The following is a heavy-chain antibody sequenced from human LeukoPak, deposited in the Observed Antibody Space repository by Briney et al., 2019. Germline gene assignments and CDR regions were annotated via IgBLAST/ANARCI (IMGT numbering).Heavy chain of an antibody. CDR1: GFTFSSYS. V-gene: IGHV3-48*02. Sequence: PGGSLRLSCAASGFTFSSYSMNWVRQAPGKGLEWVSYISSSSSSTIYYADSVKGRFTISRDNAKNSLYLQMNSLRDEDTAVYYCARTRPSFTVIVVVPLDYWGQGTLVTVSS. J-gene: IGHJ4*02. D-gene: IGHD3-22*01. CDR3: ARTRPSFTVIVVVPLDY. CDR2: ISSSSSSTI.